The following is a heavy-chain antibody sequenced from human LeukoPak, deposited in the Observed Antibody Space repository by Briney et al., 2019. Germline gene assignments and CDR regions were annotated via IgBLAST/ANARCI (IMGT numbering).Heavy chain of an antibody. V-gene: IGHV1-2*06. J-gene: IGHJ4*02. CDR2: TNPHTGGT. CDR1: GFTFTGYY. Sequence: GASVKVSCKASGFTFTGYYMHWLRQAPGQGLEWMGRTNPHTGGTNYAQKFQGRLTMTRDRSISTAYMELNSLRYAETAAYYAARASNDYDSSCHPDFDYWGQGTLLTVSS. D-gene: IGHD3-22*01. CDR3: ARASNDYDSSCHPDFDY.